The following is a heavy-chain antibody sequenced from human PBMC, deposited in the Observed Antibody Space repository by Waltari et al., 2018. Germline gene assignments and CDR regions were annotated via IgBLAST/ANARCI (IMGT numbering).Heavy chain of an antibody. J-gene: IGHJ4*02. D-gene: IGHD6-13*01. V-gene: IGHV3-7*01. CDR2: INQDGREK. Sequence: EVQLVESGGGLVQPGGSLGVSCAASGFTLSTRWMGWVRQAPGKGLEWVANINQDGREKYYVDSMKGRVTISRDNAKNSLFLQMDSLRAEDTAVYFCAMAAGTLYWGQGTLVTVSS. CDR1: GFTLSTRW. CDR3: AMAAGTLY.